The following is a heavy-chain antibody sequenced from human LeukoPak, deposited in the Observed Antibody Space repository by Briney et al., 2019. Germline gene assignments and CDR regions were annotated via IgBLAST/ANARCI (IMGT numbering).Heavy chain of an antibody. CDR2: ISAYNGNT. CDR1: GYTFTSYD. Sequence: ASVKVSCKASGYTFTSYDINWVRQATGQGLEWMGWISAYNGNTNYAQKLQGRVTMTTDTSTSTAYMELRSLRSDDTAVYYCARDRNNWFDPWGQGTLVTVSS. V-gene: IGHV1-18*01. J-gene: IGHJ5*02. CDR3: ARDRNNWFDP.